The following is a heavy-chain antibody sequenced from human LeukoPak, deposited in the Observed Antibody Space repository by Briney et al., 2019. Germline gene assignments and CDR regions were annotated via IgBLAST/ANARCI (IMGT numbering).Heavy chain of an antibody. CDR2: ISSSSTYM. CDR3: ARGVVGATVDF. CDR1: GFTFSSHS. V-gene: IGHV3-21*01. D-gene: IGHD2-15*01. J-gene: IGHJ4*02. Sequence: GGSLRLSCAASGFTFSSHSMNWVRQAPGKGLEWVSSISSSSTYMFYADSVKGRFTISRDNAKNSLYVQMNSLGAEDTAVYYCARGVVGATVDFWGQGTLVTVSS.